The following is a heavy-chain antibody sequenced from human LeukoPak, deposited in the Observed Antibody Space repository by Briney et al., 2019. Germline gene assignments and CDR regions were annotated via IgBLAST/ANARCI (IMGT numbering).Heavy chain of an antibody. CDR3: ASMERRKAFDI. CDR2: INHSGST. J-gene: IGHJ3*02. V-gene: IGHV4-34*01. D-gene: IGHD1-1*01. Sequence: SETLSLTCAVYGGSFSGYYWSWIRQPPGKGLEWIGEINHSGSTYYNPSLKSRVTISVDTSKNQFSLKLSSVTAADTAVYYCASMERRKAFDIWGQGTMVTVSS. CDR1: GGSFSGYY.